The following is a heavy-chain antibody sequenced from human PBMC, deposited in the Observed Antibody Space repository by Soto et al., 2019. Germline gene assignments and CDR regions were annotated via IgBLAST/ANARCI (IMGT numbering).Heavy chain of an antibody. Sequence: PSETLSLTCAVSGDSISSSSSYYWGWIRQPPGKGLEWIANMYYSGSKYYNPSLKSRVTISLETSKNQFSLTLSSVTAADTAVYYCASIKIVQLLTYYMDFWGKGTMVT. D-gene: IGHD1-1*01. CDR1: GDSISSSSSYY. V-gene: IGHV4-39*01. CDR2: MYYSGSK. CDR3: ASIKIVQLLTYYMDF. J-gene: IGHJ6*03.